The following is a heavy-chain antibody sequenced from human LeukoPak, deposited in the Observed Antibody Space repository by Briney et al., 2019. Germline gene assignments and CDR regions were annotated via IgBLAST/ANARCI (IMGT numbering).Heavy chain of an antibody. V-gene: IGHV3-53*01. J-gene: IGHJ3*02. CDR1: GCSVSKTY. Sequence: GGSLRLSCAASGCSVSKTYMNWVRQAPGKRPEWVSVIRSGGDTQYADSAKGRFTVSRDDSKNTLYLQMNSLRAEDTAVYYCAREGVYDNSGYNDALDIWGQGTQVTVSS. D-gene: IGHD3-22*01. CDR3: AREGVYDNSGYNDALDI. CDR2: IRSGGDT.